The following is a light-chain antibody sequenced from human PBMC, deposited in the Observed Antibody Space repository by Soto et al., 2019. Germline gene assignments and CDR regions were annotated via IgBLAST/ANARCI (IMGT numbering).Light chain of an antibody. Sequence: AIRMTQSPSSFSASTGDRVTITCRASQGISSYLAWYQQKPGKAPKLLIYAASTLQSGVPSRFSGSGSGTDFTLTISCLQSEDFATYYCRQYDSYPHTFGQVTKVEIK. CDR2: AAS. CDR1: QGISSY. CDR3: RQYDSYPHT. J-gene: IGKJ1*01. V-gene: IGKV1-8*01.